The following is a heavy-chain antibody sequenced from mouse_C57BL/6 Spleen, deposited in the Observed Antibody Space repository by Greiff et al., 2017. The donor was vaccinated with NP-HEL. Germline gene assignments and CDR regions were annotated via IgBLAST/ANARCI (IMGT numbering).Heavy chain of an antibody. J-gene: IGHJ2*01. CDR2: IWTGGGT. V-gene: IGHV2-9-1*01. Sequence: QVQLQQSGPGLVAPSQSLSITCTVSGFSLTSYAISWVRQPPGKGLEWLGVIWTGGGTNYNSALKSRLSISKDNSKSQVFLKMNSLHTDDTARYYCARNSHDSSGYLDYWGQGTTLTVSS. CDR1: GFSLTSYA. CDR3: ARNSHDSSGYLDY. D-gene: IGHD3-2*02.